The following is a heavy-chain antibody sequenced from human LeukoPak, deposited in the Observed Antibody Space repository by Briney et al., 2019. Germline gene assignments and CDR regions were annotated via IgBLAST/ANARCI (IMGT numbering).Heavy chain of an antibody. CDR3: ARGRYYDSGGYYFWFDP. CDR1: GGPTSSYY. J-gene: IGHJ5*02. CDR2: IYYSGTT. D-gene: IGHD3-22*01. Sequence: PSETLSLTCSVSGGPTSSYYWSWIRQSPGKGLEWIGYIYYSGTTYYNPSLKSRLTISVDTSKNQFSLKLSSVTAADTAVYYCARGRYYDSGGYYFWFDPWGQGTLVTVSS. V-gene: IGHV4-59*08.